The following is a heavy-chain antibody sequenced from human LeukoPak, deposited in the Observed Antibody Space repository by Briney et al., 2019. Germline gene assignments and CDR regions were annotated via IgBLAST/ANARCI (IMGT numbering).Heavy chain of an antibody. V-gene: IGHV1-2*02. D-gene: IGHD6-13*01. CDR1: GYTFTGYY. CDR2: INPNSGGT. J-gene: IGHJ5*02. CDR3: AREPVYSSSAISWLDP. Sequence: GASVKVSCKASGYTFTGYYMHWVRQAPGQGLEWMGWINPNSGGTNYAQKFQGRVTMTRDTSISTAYMELSRLRSDDTAVYYCAREPVYSSSAISWLDPWGQGTLVTVSS.